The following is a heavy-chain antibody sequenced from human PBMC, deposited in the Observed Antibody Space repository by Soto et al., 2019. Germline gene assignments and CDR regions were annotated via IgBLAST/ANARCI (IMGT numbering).Heavy chain of an antibody. CDR1: GFTFRRYW. J-gene: IGHJ4*02. CDR2: IDSDGTTT. V-gene: IGHV3-74*03. Sequence: EVQVVESGGGLVQPGGSLRLSCVASGFTFRRYWMHWVRQAPGKGLVWVSRIDSDGTTTQYEDSVRGRFTISRDNAKNTLFLQKNSLRAEDTAVYYCARVDDSGYYLGPFDYWGQGTLVTVSS. CDR3: ARVDDSGYYLGPFDY. D-gene: IGHD3-22*01.